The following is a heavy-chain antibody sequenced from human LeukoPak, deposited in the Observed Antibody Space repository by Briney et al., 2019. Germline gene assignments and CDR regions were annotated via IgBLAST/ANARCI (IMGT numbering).Heavy chain of an antibody. V-gene: IGHV3-23*01. CDR3: AKDRTGHVPYYFDF. CDR1: GFTFSVAA. Sequence: GGSLRLSCAASGFTFSVAAMTWVRQAPGKGLEWVSLIGASGESTYYADSVRGRFTISRDNSKNMLYLQMNSLRAEDTALYYCAKDRTGHVPYYFDFWGQGTLVSVSS. CDR2: IGASGEST. J-gene: IGHJ4*02. D-gene: IGHD3/OR15-3a*01.